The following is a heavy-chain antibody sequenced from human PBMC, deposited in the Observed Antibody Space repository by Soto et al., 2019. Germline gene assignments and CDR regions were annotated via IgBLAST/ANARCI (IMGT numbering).Heavy chain of an antibody. D-gene: IGHD4-17*01. CDR3: ARGLDYGDIDY. V-gene: IGHV4-31*03. Sequence: SETLSLTCTVSGGSISSGGYYWSWIRQHPGKGLEWIGYIYYSGSTYYNPSLKSRVTISVDTSKNQFSLKLSSVTAADTAVYYCARGLDYGDIDYWGQGALVTVSS. CDR2: IYYSGST. CDR1: GGSISSGGYY. J-gene: IGHJ4*02.